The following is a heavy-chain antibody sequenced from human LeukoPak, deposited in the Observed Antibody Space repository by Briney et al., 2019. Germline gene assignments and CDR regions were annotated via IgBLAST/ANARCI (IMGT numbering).Heavy chain of an antibody. V-gene: IGHV4-59*01. CDR2: INHSGGT. CDR3: AREKGGVFDY. D-gene: IGHD3-16*01. Sequence: SETLSLTCTVSGGSISSYYWSWIRQPPGKGLEWIGEINHSGGTNYISSLKTRVTISVDTSKNQFSLKLSSVTAADTAVYYCAREKGGVFDYWGQGTLVTVSS. CDR1: GGSISSYY. J-gene: IGHJ4*02.